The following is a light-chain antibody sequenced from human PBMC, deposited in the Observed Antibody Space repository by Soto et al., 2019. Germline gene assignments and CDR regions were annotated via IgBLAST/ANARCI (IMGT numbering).Light chain of an antibody. CDR2: EVN. J-gene: IGLJ1*01. CDR1: SSDVGGYKY. V-gene: IGLV2-8*01. CDR3: SSYAGINNLGV. Sequence: QSALTQPPSASGSPGHSVTISCTGTSSDVGGYKYVSWYQQHPGKAPKLMIFEVNKRPSGVPDRFSGSKSGNTASLTVSGLQAEDEADYYCSSYAGINNLGVFGTGTKVTVL.